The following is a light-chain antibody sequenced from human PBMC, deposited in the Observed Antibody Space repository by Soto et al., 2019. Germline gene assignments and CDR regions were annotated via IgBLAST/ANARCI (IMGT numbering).Light chain of an antibody. CDR1: QTIMTY. CDR2: DAS. Sequence: DIQMTQSPSAVSASVGDEVTITCRASQTIMTYLNWYQQKPGKAPKLLIYDASNLETGVPSRFSGSGSGTDFTFTISSLQPEDIATYYCQQYDNLITFGQGTRLEIK. J-gene: IGKJ5*01. CDR3: QQYDNLIT. V-gene: IGKV1-33*01.